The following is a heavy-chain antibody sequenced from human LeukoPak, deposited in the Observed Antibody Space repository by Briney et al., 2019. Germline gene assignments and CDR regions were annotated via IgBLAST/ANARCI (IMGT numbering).Heavy chain of an antibody. CDR2: ISSSSSYI. Sequence: GRSLRLSCAASGFTFSSYSMNWVRQAPGKGLEWVSSISSSSSYIYYADSVKGRFTISRDNAKNSLYLQMNSLRAEDTAVYYCARALDGMDYVWGSYRYFDYWGQGTLVTVSS. V-gene: IGHV3-21*01. D-gene: IGHD3-16*02. CDR1: GFTFSSYS. CDR3: ARALDGMDYVWGSYRYFDY. J-gene: IGHJ4*02.